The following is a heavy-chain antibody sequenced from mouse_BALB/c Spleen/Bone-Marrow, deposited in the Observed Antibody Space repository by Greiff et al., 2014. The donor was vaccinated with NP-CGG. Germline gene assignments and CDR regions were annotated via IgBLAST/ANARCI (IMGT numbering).Heavy chain of an antibody. D-gene: IGHD5-1*01. V-gene: IGHV7-3*02. Sequence: EVKLVGSGGGLVQPGGSLRLSCTTSGFTFTDYFMTWVRQPPGKALEWLGFIRNKPNGYTTEYNPSVKGRFTISRDNSQGILYLQMNTLRAEDSAIYYCARDYSGYFDFWGQGTTLTVSS. CDR1: GFTFTDYF. CDR3: ARDYSGYFDF. CDR2: IRNKPNGYTT. J-gene: IGHJ2*01.